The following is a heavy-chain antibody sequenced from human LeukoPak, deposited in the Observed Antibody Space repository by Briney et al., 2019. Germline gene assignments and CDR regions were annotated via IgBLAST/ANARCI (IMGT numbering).Heavy chain of an antibody. V-gene: IGHV3-21*01. D-gene: IGHD2-2*01. Sequence: GGSLRLSCAASGFTFSSYAMNWVRQAPGKGLEWVSSISSSSSYIYYADSVKGRFTISRDNAKNSLYLQMSSLRAEDTAVYYCAREAPPDIVVVPAALSHYMDVWGKGTTVTVSS. CDR2: ISSSSSYI. CDR1: GFTFSSYA. CDR3: AREAPPDIVVVPAALSHYMDV. J-gene: IGHJ6*03.